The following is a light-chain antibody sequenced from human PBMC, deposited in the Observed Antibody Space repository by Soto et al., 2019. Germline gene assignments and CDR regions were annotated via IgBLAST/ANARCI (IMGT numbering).Light chain of an antibody. CDR3: AAWDDSLSGWV. V-gene: IGLV1-47*01. CDR1: SYNIGSNY. CDR2: RNN. J-gene: IGLJ3*02. Sequence: QAVVTQPPSASGTPGQRVTISCSGSSYNIGSNYVYWYQQLPGTAPKLLIYRNNQRPSGVPDRFSGSKSGTSASLAISGLRSEDEADYYCAAWDDSLSGWVFGGGTKLTVL.